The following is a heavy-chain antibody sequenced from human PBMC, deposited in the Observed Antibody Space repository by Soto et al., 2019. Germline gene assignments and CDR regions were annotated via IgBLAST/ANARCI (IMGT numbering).Heavy chain of an antibody. Sequence: SATLXLPWTVYGAPVSSRSHYWSWVRQPPGKGLEWIGYIYHSGITNYNPPLKSRVTISADTSRNQFSLKVSSVTAADTAVYYCARRIVATETFDYWGQGTLVTV. D-gene: IGHD5-12*01. V-gene: IGHV4-61*01. CDR1: GAPVSSRSHY. CDR2: IYHSGIT. J-gene: IGHJ4*02. CDR3: ARRIVATETFDY.